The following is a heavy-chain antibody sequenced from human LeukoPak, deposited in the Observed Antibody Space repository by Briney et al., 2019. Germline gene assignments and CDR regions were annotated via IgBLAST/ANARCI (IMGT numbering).Heavy chain of an antibody. CDR1: GYTFTIYG. CDR3: ARTLGYCSSTSCYLDY. Sequence: GASVSVSYEASGYTFTIYGISGVRQAPGQGREGMGWISAYNGNTNYAQKLPGRVTMTTHTSTSTAYMELRSLRSDDTAVYYCARTLGYCSSTSCYLDYWGQGTLVTVSS. V-gene: IGHV1-18*01. J-gene: IGHJ4*02. CDR2: ISAYNGNT. D-gene: IGHD2-2*01.